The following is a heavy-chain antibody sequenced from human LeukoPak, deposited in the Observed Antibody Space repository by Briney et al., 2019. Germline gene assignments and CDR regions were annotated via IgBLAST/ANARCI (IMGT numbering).Heavy chain of an antibody. D-gene: IGHD2-15*01. CDR2: ISGSGGTT. J-gene: IGHJ6*03. CDR1: GFTFRNYA. V-gene: IGHV3-23*01. CDR3: AKSDMYCNGGICYPYYCMDV. Sequence: GGSLRLSCAASGFTFRNYAMRWVRQAPGKGLEWVSAISGSGGTTYFADSVKGRFTISRDNSKNTMYLQMKSLRAEDTAVYHCAKSDMYCNGGICYPYYCMDVWGKGTTVTVSS.